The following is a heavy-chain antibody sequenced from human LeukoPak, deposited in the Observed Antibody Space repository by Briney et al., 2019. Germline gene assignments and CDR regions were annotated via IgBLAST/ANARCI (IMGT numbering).Heavy chain of an antibody. V-gene: IGHV3-30*18. Sequence: SXAXXXXTFXXXGMHWXXXAPGXXREGGXVXXYDGSNKYYADSVKGRFTISRDNSKNTLYLRMNSLRAEDTALYYCAKDTETIGVFTDGIDYWGQGTLVTVSS. D-gene: IGHD3-10*01. CDR3: AKDTETIGVFTDGIDY. J-gene: IGHJ4*02. CDR1: XXTFXXXG. CDR2: XXYDGSNK.